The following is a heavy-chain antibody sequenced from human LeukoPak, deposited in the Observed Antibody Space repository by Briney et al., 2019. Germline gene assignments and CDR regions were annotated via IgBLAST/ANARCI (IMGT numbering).Heavy chain of an antibody. Sequence: ASVKVSCKASGHTLTDYYMHWVRQAPGQGLEWTGRINPNSGGTNYAQKFQGRVTMTRDTSISTVYMELSRLRSDDTAVYYCARVGYYESSGYYEYWGQGTLVTVSS. CDR3: ARVGYYESSGYYEY. CDR2: INPNSGGT. D-gene: IGHD3-22*01. J-gene: IGHJ4*02. V-gene: IGHV1-2*06. CDR1: GHTLTDYY.